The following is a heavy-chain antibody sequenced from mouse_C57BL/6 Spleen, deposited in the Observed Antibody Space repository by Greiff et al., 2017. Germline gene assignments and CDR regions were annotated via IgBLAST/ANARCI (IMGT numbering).Heavy chain of an antibody. V-gene: IGHV3-6*01. CDR2: ISYDGSN. CDR1: GYSITSGYY. Sequence: ESGPGLVKPSPSLSLTCSVTGYSITSGYYWNWIRQFPGNKLEWMGYISYDGSNNYNPSLKNRISITRDTSKNQFFLKLNSVTTEDTATYYCATRTGSGFAYWGQGTLVTVSA. J-gene: IGHJ3*01. CDR3: ATRTGSGFAY. D-gene: IGHD4-1*01.